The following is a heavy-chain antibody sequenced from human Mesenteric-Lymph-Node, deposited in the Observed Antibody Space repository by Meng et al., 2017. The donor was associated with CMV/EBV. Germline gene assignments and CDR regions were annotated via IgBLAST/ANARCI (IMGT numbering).Heavy chain of an antibody. CDR2: INPNSGGT. J-gene: IGHJ4*02. V-gene: IGHV1-2*02. CDR3: ARAQQLVIFDY. D-gene: IGHD6-13*01. CDR1: GYTFTGYY. Sequence: ASVKVSCKASGYTFTGYYMHWVRQAPGQGLEWMGWINPNSGGTNYAKKFQGRVTMTRDTSISTAYMELSRLRSDDTAVYYCARAQQLVIFDYWGQGTLVTVSS.